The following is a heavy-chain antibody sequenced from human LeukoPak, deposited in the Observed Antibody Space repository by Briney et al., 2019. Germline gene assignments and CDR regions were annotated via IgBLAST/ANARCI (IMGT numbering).Heavy chain of an antibody. CDR1: GGSFSGYY. J-gene: IGHJ4*02. D-gene: IGHD4-17*01. V-gene: IGHV4-59*01. CDR2: IFYSGST. Sequence: PSETLSLTCAVYGGSFSGYYWSWIRQPPGKGLEWIGYIFYSGSTNYNPSLKSRVTISVDTSKNQFSLKVTSVTAADTAVYYCARGGRTTVTDDLDYWGQGTLVTVSS. CDR3: ARGGRTTVTDDLDY.